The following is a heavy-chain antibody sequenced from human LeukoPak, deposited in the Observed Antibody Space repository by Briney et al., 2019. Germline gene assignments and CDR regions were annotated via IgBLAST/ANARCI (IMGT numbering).Heavy chain of an antibody. CDR1: GDSISTNSAA. Sequence: SQILSLTCAISGDSISTNSAAWNWIRQSPSRGREWLGRTYYRSKWFNDYALFAKSRLTITPDTSKNQFSLMLRSVTPEDTAVYYCARDGSSGWYDGDYYYYYYIDVWGEGTTVTVSS. CDR3: ARDGSSGWYDGDYYYYYYIDV. CDR2: TYYRSKWFN. J-gene: IGHJ6*03. D-gene: IGHD6-19*01. V-gene: IGHV6-1*01.